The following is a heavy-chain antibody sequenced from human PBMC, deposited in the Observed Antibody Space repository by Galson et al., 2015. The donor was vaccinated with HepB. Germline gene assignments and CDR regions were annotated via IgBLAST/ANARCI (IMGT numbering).Heavy chain of an antibody. CDR2: NFYRGST. V-gene: IGHV4-39*01. D-gene: IGHD5-24*01. J-gene: IGHJ4*02. CDR1: VGSISSSNYY. Sequence: SETLSLTCTVSVGSISSSNYYWGWIRQPPGTGLEWIGSNFYRGSTYYNPSLKGRVTISVETSKNQLSLKVSSVTAADTAFYYCASGRRDGYRYFDYWGQGTLVTVSS. CDR3: ASGRRDGYRYFDY.